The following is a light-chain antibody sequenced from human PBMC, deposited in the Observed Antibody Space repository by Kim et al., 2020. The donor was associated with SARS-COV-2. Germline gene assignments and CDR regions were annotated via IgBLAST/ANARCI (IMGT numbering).Light chain of an antibody. CDR2: WAS. CDR1: QSVLYSSNNKNY. Sequence: DIVMTQSPDSLAVSLGERATINCKSSQSVLYSSNNKNYLAWYQQKPGQPPKLLIYWASTRESGVPDRFSGSGSGTDFTLTISSLQAEDVAVYYCQQYYSTPPFGQGTQVDIK. CDR3: QQYYSTPP. J-gene: IGKJ1*01. V-gene: IGKV4-1*01.